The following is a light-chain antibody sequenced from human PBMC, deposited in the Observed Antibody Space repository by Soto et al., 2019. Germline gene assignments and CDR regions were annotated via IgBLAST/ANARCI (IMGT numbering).Light chain of an antibody. Sequence: EIVLTQSPGTLSLSPGERATLSCRASQSVSSSYLAWYQQKPGQAPRLLIYDASSRATGIPDRFSGSGSGTDFTLTISILEPEDFAVDYCQQYGSSPRTFGQGTKVDI. V-gene: IGKV3-20*01. J-gene: IGKJ1*01. CDR3: QQYGSSPRT. CDR1: QSVSSSY. CDR2: DAS.